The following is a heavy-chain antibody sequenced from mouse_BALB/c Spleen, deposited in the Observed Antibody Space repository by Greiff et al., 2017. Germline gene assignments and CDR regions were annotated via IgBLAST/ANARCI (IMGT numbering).Heavy chain of an antibody. CDR3: TRTRLHAMDY. CDR1: GYTFTSYW. CDR2: IYPGSGST. D-gene: IGHD2-2*01. Sequence: LQQPGSELVRPGASVKLSCKASGYTFTSYWMHWVKQRPGQGLEWIGNIYPGSGSTNYDEKFKSKATLTVDTSSSTAYMQLSSLTSEDPAVYYCTRTRLHAMDYWGQGTSVTVSS. V-gene: IGHV1S22*01. J-gene: IGHJ4*01.